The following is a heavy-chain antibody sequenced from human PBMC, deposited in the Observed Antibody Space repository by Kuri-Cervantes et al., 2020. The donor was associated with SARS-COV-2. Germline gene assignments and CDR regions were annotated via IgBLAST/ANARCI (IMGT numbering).Heavy chain of an antibody. CDR2: ISGSGGST. Sequence: GESLKISCAAPGFTFSSYAMSWVRQAPGKGLEWVSAISGSGGSTYYADSVKGRFTISRDNSKNTLYLQMNSLRDEDTAVYYCAREGFGELLYGMDVWGQGTTVTVSS. CDR1: GFTFSSYA. CDR3: AREGFGELLYGMDV. D-gene: IGHD3-10*01. J-gene: IGHJ6*02. V-gene: IGHV3-23*01.